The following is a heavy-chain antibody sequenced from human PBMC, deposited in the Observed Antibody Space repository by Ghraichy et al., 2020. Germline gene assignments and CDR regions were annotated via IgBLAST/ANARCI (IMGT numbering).Heavy chain of an antibody. CDR3: ARGVNWLDP. Sequence: ASVKVSCKASGYSFITYGITWVRQAPGQGLEWMGWITTKSANTQYAQKFQGRVIMTTETSTNTAYMELRSLRFDDTAVYYCARGVNWLDPWGQGTLVTVSS. J-gene: IGHJ5*02. CDR2: ITTKSANT. V-gene: IGHV1-18*01. CDR1: GYSFITYG.